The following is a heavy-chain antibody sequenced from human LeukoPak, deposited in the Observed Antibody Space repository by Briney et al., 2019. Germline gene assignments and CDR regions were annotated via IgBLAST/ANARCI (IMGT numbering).Heavy chain of an antibody. CDR3: ARGGSSSLYYYYYYMDV. Sequence: SETLSLTCTVSGGSISSYYWSWIRQPPGNGLEWIGEINHSGSTNYNPSLESRVTISVDTSKNQFSLKLSSVTAADTAVYYCARGGSSSLYYYYYYMDVWGKGTTVTVSS. CDR2: INHSGST. J-gene: IGHJ6*03. D-gene: IGHD6-6*01. CDR1: GGSISSYY. V-gene: IGHV4-34*01.